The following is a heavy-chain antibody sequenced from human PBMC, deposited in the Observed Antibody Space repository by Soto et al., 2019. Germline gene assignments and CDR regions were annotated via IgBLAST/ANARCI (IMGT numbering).Heavy chain of an antibody. J-gene: IGHJ4*02. D-gene: IGHD3-10*01. CDR1: GGSISSYY. CDR2: IYYSGST. Sequence: PSETLSLTCTVSGGSISSYYWSWIRQPPGKGLEWIGYIYYSGSTNYNPSLKSRVTISVDTSKNQFSLKLSSVTAADTAVYYCAGGFGELLYRTRDYWGQGTLVTVSS. V-gene: IGHV4-59*01. CDR3: AGGFGELLYRTRDY.